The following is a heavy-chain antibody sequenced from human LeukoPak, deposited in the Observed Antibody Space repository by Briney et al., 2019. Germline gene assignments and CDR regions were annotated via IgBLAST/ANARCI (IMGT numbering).Heavy chain of an antibody. CDR1: GGSISTYY. J-gene: IGHJ4*02. CDR3: ARGGYSYGYYFDY. Sequence: SETLSLTCTVSGGSISTYYWSWIRQPAGKGLEWIGRIYNSGSTNYNPSLKSRVTISVDKSKNQFSLKLSSVTAADTAVYYCARGGYSYGYYFDYWGQGTLVTVSS. D-gene: IGHD5-18*01. V-gene: IGHV4-4*07. CDR2: IYNSGST.